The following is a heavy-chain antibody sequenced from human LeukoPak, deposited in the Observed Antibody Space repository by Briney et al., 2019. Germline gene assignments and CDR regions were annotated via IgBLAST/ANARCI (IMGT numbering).Heavy chain of an antibody. D-gene: IGHD3-22*01. CDR2: ISAYNGNT. J-gene: IGHJ4*02. Sequence: ASVKVSCKASGYTFTRYGISWVRQAPGQGLEWMGCISAYNGNTNYAQKLQGRVTMTTDTSTSTAYMELRSPRSDDTAVYYCARVGSYYYDSSGYYPDYWGQGTLVTVSS. CDR3: ARVGSYYYDSSGYYPDY. CDR1: GYTFTRYG. V-gene: IGHV1-18*01.